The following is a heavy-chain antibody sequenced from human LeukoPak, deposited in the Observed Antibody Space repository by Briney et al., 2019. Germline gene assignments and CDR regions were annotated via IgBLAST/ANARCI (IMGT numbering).Heavy chain of an antibody. CDR2: INPNSGGT. D-gene: IGHD6-13*01. J-gene: IGHJ4*02. V-gene: IGHV1-2*04. CDR1: GYTFTGYY. CDR3: ARGHLYSSSYDVTYFDY. Sequence: ASVKVSCKASGYTFTGYYMHWVRQAPGQGLEWMGWINPNSGGTNYAQKFQGWVTMTRDTSISTAYMELSRLRSDDTAVYYCARGHLYSSSYDVTYFDYWGQGPLVTVSS.